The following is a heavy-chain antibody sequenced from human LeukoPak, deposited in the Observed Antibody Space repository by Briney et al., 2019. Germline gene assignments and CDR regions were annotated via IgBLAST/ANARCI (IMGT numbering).Heavy chain of an antibody. V-gene: IGHV4-59*01. CDR2: THHSGAT. CDR3: ARSSGRSYGDFDY. J-gene: IGHJ4*02. D-gene: IGHD5-18*01. CDR1: GVSITSNY. Sequence: SETLSLTCSVSGVSITSNYWSWLRQPPGKGLEWLGYTHHSGATSYNPSLKSRGTMSLDTSNNQFTLKLSSVTAADTAVYYCARSSGRSYGDFDYWGQGNLVTVSS.